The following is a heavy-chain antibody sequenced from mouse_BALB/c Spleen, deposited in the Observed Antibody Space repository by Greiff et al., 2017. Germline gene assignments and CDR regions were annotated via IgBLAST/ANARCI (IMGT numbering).Heavy chain of an antibody. Sequence: QVQLKESGAELVKPGASVKLSCKTSGYTFTSYWIQWVKQRPGQGLGWIGEIFPGTGTTYYNEKFKGKATLTIDTSSSTAYMQLSSLTSEDSAVYFCARRLRRGDWYFDVWGAGTTVTVSS. CDR3: ARRLRRGDWYFDV. D-gene: IGHD2-4*01. CDR2: IFPGTGTT. CDR1: GYTFTSYW. V-gene: IGHV1S132*01. J-gene: IGHJ1*01.